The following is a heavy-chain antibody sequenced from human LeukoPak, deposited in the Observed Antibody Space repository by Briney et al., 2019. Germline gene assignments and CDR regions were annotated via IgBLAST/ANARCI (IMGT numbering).Heavy chain of an antibody. D-gene: IGHD2-15*01. CDR3: ARAYCSGGDCYSKSNFDS. V-gene: IGHV1-2*02. CDR1: GYTFTAYY. Sequence: GASVKVSCKASGYTFTAYYMHLVRQAPGQGLEWIGWINPNSGGTNYAQKFQGRVTMTRDTSISTAYMELSRLRFDDTAVYYCARAYCSGGDCYSKSNFDSWGQGTLVTVSS. CDR2: INPNSGGT. J-gene: IGHJ4*02.